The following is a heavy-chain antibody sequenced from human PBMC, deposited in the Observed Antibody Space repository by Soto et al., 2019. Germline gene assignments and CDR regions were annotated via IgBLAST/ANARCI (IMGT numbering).Heavy chain of an antibody. CDR1: GFTFSSYA. CDR3: AKDRGGSYYFEHYYYYGMDV. Sequence: LRLSCAASGFTFSSYAMSWVRQAPGKGLEWVSAISGSGGSTYYADSVKGRFTISRDNSKNTLYLQMNSLRAEDTAVYYCAKDRGGSYYFEHYYYYGMDVWGQGTTVTVSS. J-gene: IGHJ6*02. V-gene: IGHV3-23*01. D-gene: IGHD1-26*01. CDR2: ISGSGGST.